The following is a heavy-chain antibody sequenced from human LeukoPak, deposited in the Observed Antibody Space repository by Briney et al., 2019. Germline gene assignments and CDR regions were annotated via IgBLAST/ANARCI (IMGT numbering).Heavy chain of an antibody. J-gene: IGHJ4*02. CDR2: ISTTGNTI. D-gene: IGHD2-15*01. CDR3: ARERWSGGFDY. Sequence: PGGSLRLSCAASGFFVRDFYMAWIRQRPGKGLEWVSHISTTGNTINYADSVMGRFTISRDTVKESLYLQLTSLTTEDTAVYYCARERWSGGFDYWGQGTLVTVSS. V-gene: IGHV3-11*01. CDR1: GFFVRDFY.